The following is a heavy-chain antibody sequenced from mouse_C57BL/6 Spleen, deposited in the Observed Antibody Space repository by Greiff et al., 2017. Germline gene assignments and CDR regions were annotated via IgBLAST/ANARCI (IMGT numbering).Heavy chain of an antibody. CDR1: GYTFTDYY. CDR3: ARGGYYGSSPWFAY. J-gene: IGHJ3*01. Sequence: QVHVKQSGAELVRPGASVKLSCKASGYTFTDYYINWVKQRPGQGLEWIARIYPGSGNTYYNEKFKGKATLTAEKSSSTAYMQLSSLTSEDSAVYFCARGGYYGSSPWFAYWGQGTLVTVSA. CDR2: IYPGSGNT. V-gene: IGHV1-76*01. D-gene: IGHD1-1*01.